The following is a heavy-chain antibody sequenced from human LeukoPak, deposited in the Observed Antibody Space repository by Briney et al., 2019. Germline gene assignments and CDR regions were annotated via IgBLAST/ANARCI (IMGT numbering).Heavy chain of an antibody. CDR2: IYYSGTT. CDR3: ATETGVYFQY. Sequence: PSETLSLTCTVSGGSISSYHWSWIRQPPGKGLEWIGYIYYSGTTNYNPSLKSRVTLSVDTAKNQFSLKLSSVTAADTAVYYCATETGVYFQYWGQGTLVTVSS. J-gene: IGHJ4*02. D-gene: IGHD3-10*01. V-gene: IGHV4-59*01. CDR1: GGSISSYH.